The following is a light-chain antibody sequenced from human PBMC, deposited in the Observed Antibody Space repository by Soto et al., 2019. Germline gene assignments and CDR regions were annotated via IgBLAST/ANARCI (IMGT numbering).Light chain of an antibody. CDR2: EVS. J-gene: IGLJ1*01. V-gene: IGLV2-14*01. CDR1: SSDVGGYNY. CDR3: TSYTSTSTYV. Sequence: QSALTQPASVSGPPGQSITISCTGTSSDVGGYNYVSWYQQHPGKAPKLMIYEVSNRPSGDSNRFSGSKSGNTASLTISGLQAEDKADYYCTSYTSTSTYVFGTGTKVTVL.